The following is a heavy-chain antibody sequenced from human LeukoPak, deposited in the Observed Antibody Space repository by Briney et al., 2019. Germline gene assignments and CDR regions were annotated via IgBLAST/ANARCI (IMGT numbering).Heavy chain of an antibody. J-gene: IGHJ6*02. V-gene: IGHV3-30-3*01. Sequence: PGRSLRLSCTTSGFDFSGYAMHWVRQAPGKGLQWVALIVYDESNEYYADSVKGRFTISRDNSKNMLYLQMNSLRAEDTAVYYCAKDMALVVVTDNGMDVWGQGTTVTVSS. CDR2: IVYDESNE. CDR1: GFDFSGYA. D-gene: IGHD2-21*02. CDR3: AKDMALVVVTDNGMDV.